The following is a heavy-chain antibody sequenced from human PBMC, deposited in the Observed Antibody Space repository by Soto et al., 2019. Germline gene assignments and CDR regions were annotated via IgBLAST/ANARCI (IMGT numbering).Heavy chain of an antibody. CDR3: VRHGIAVAGIYYYYYGMDV. V-gene: IGHV5-51*01. Sequence: GESLKISCKGSGYSFTSYRIGWVRQMPGKGLEWMGIIYPGDSDTRCSPSFQGQVTISADKSISTAYLQWSSLKASDTAMYYCVRHGIAVAGIYYYYYGMDVWGQGTTVTVSS. CDR1: GYSFTSYR. CDR2: IYPGDSDT. D-gene: IGHD6-19*01. J-gene: IGHJ6*02.